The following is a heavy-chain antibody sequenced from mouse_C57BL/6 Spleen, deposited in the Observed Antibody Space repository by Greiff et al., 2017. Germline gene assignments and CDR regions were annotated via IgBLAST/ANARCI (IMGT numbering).Heavy chain of an antibody. CDR3: ARLRQGPYYAMDY. CDR2: ISDGGSYT. CDR1: GFTFSSYA. D-gene: IGHD2-12*01. J-gene: IGHJ4*01. Sequence: DVHLVESGGGLVKPGGSLKLSCAASGFTFSSYAMSWVRQTPEKRLEWVATISDGGSYTYYPDNVKGRFTISRDNAKNNLYLQMSHLKSEDTAMYYCARLRQGPYYAMDYWGQGTSGTVSS. V-gene: IGHV5-4*01.